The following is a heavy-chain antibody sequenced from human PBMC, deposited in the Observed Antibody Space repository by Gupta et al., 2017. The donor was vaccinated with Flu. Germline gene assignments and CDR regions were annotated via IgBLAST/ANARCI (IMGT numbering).Heavy chain of an antibody. CDR1: GFIFSSYS. CDR3: ARDFFSDFWSGPELDY. V-gene: IGHV3-33*01. CDR2: ISFDGRNK. D-gene: IGHD3-3*01. J-gene: IGHJ4*02. Sequence: QVNLVESGGGVVQPGRSLRLSCAASGFIFSSYSMHWVRQAPGKGLECVAVISFDGRNKHYADSVKGRFTISRDNSKDTLYLQMNSLRVEDTAVYYCARDFFSDFWSGPELDYWGQGTLSPSPQ.